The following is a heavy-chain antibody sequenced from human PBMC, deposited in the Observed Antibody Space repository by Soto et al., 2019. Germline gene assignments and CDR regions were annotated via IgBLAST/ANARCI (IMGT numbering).Heavy chain of an antibody. CDR3: ARGRSSWYEGDY. V-gene: IGHV1-3*01. J-gene: IGHJ4*02. Sequence: QVPLVQSGAEVKKPGASVKVSCKASGYTFTSYAMHWVRQAPGPRLEWMGWINAGNGNTKYSQKFQGRVTITRDTSASTAYMELSSLRSEDTAVYYCARGRSSWYEGDYWGQGTLVTVSS. CDR2: INAGNGNT. CDR1: GYTFTSYA. D-gene: IGHD6-13*01.